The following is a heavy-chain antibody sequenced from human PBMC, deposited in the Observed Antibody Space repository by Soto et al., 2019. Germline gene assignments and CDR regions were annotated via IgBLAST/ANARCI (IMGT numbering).Heavy chain of an antibody. V-gene: IGHV4-34*02. D-gene: IGHD2-21*01. J-gene: IGHJ4*02. CDR2: SDHLGNT. Sequence: QVLLQQWGAGLLKPSETLSLTCAVYGGSFSAYYWTWIRQPPGRGLEWIGESDHLGNTNYNPSLNSHVTISVATSKNQFSLKQSGMTAADTVLYYCARGPVLWLFDSCGQGTLVTVAS. CDR3: ARGPVLWLFDS. CDR1: GGSFSAYY.